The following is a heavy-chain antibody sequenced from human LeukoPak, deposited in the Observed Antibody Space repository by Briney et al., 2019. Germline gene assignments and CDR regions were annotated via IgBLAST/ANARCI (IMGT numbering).Heavy chain of an antibody. CDR3: ARGMTRHDY. CDR2: INHSGST. CDR1: GGSFSGYY. D-gene: IGHD4-11*01. V-gene: IGHV4-34*01. Sequence: SETLSLTCAVYGGSFSGYYWSWIRQPPGKGLEWIGEINHSGSTNYNPSLKSRVTISVDTSKNQFSLKLSYVTAADTAVYYCARGMTRHDYWGQGTLVTVSS. J-gene: IGHJ4*02.